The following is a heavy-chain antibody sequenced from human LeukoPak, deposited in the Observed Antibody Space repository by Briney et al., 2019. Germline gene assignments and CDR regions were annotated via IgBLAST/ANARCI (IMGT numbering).Heavy chain of an antibody. D-gene: IGHD1-1*01. CDR3: AKEGTGIHFDY. V-gene: IGHV3-30-3*01. CDR1: GFTFSSNA. Sequence: PGGSLRLSCAASGFTFSSNAIHWVRQAPGKGLEWMAEISYDGGNTYYADSVKGRFTISRDNSKNTLYLQMNSLRAEDTAVYYCAKEGTGIHFDYWGQGTLVTVSS. J-gene: IGHJ4*02. CDR2: ISYDGGNT.